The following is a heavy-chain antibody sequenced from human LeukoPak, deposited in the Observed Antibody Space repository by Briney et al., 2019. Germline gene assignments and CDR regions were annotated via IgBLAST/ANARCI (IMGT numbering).Heavy chain of an antibody. D-gene: IGHD3-10*01. J-gene: IGHJ5*02. V-gene: IGHV3-21*01. CDR3: ARDDYYYGSEP. CDR2: ISSSSSYI. CDR1: GFTVGSDY. Sequence: GGSLRLSCAASGFTVGSDYMSWVRQAPGKGLEWVSSISSSSSYIYYADSVKGRFTISRDNAKNSLYLQMNSLRAEDTAVYYCARDDYYYGSEPWGQGTLVTVSS.